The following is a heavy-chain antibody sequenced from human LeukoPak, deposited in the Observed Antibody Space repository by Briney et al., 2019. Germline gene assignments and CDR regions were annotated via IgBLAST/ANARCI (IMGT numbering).Heavy chain of an antibody. V-gene: IGHV4-61*01. J-gene: IGHJ4*02. D-gene: IGHD6-6*01. CDR2: IYYSGST. CDR1: GYSISSGYY. Sequence: SETLSLTCAVSGYSISSGYYWGWIRQPPGKGLEWIGYIYYSGSTNYNPSLKSRVTISVDTSKNQFSLKLSSVTAADTAVYYCARYEWGSSSPYFDYWGQGTLVTVSS. CDR3: ARYEWGSSSPYFDY.